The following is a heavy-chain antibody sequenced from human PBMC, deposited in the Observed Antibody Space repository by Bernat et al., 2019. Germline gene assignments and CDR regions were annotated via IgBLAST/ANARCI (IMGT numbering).Heavy chain of an antibody. CDR2: ISGSSTTI. Sequence: EVQLVESGGGLVQPGGSLRLSCAASGFSFSTSDMHWVRQAPGKRLEWVSFISGSSTTIYYADSVKGRFIISRDNGENSLYLQLSSLRVEDTAVYYCARVGYYCSGGSCYADYWGQGTLVTVSS. D-gene: IGHD2-15*01. J-gene: IGHJ4*02. V-gene: IGHV3-48*01. CDR1: GFSFSTSD. CDR3: ARVGYYCSGGSCYADY.